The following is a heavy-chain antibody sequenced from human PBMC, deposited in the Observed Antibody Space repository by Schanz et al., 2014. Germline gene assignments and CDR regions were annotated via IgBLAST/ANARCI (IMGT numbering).Heavy chain of an antibody. Sequence: EVQLVESGGGLVRPGGSLRLSCTTSGLIFSTYTLNWVRQAPGKGLEWVSGINWNGGSTGYADSVKGRFTISRDNAKNSLYLQMNSLRAEDTALYYCARDSGSSSWYPSDYWGQGTLVTVSS. CDR1: GLIFSTYT. D-gene: IGHD6-13*01. CDR3: ARDSGSSSWYPSDY. V-gene: IGHV3-20*04. J-gene: IGHJ4*02. CDR2: INWNGGST.